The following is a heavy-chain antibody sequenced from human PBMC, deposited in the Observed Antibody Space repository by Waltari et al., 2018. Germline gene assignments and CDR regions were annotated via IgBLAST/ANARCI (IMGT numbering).Heavy chain of an antibody. Sequence: EVQLVESGGDLVQPGGSLKLSCAVSGFTFSNYYIHWVRQGPGKGLGWVERGKGDGSRTAYADSVQGRFTISRDNARNTVYLQMSSLRPEDTAMYYCARGGDNSNWYPGYFDLWGQGTLVTVSS. D-gene: IGHD6-13*01. CDR2: GKGDGSRT. CDR1: GFTFSNYY. V-gene: IGHV3-74*03. J-gene: IGHJ4*02. CDR3: ARGGDNSNWYPGYFDL.